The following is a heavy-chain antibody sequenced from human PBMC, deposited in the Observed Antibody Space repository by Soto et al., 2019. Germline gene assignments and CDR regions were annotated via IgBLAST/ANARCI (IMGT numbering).Heavy chain of an antibody. V-gene: IGHV4-34*01. CDR1: GWSFSGDY. Sequence: SDTLSLTCAVYGWSFSGDYWSWIRQPPGKGLEWIGEVNHSGSTNYNPSLRSRVTISVDTSKNQFSLKLSSVTAADTAIYYCARKVSSGWYIDYWGRGTLVAVS. J-gene: IGHJ4*02. CDR2: VNHSGST. D-gene: IGHD6-19*01. CDR3: ARKVSSGWYIDY.